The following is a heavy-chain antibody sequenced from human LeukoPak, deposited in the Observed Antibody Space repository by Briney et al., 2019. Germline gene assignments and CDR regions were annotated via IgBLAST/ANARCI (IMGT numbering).Heavy chain of an antibody. Sequence: MSSETLSLTCTISGGSISSYYWSWIRQPPGKGLEWIGYIYYSGSTNYNPSLKSRVTISVDTSKNQFSLKLSSVTAADTAVYYCARTYYYGSGSYYNYYYYMDVWGKGTTVTVSS. CDR3: ARTYYYGSGSYYNYYYYMDV. CDR2: IYYSGST. V-gene: IGHV4-59*01. D-gene: IGHD3-10*01. J-gene: IGHJ6*03. CDR1: GGSISSYY.